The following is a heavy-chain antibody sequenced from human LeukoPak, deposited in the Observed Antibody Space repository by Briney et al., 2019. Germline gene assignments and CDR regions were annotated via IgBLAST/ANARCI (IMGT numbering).Heavy chain of an antibody. V-gene: IGHV4-61*01. CDR1: GGSVSNASYY. CDR3: ARVRYGSGSYYFDN. Sequence: SETLSLTCTVSGGSVSNASYYWSWIRQPPGKGLDWIGYVYYSGSTNYSPSLKSRVTVSVDTSKNQFSLKLTSVTAADTAVNYCARVRYGSGSYYFDNWGQGTLVTVSS. D-gene: IGHD3-10*01. J-gene: IGHJ4*02. CDR2: VYYSGST.